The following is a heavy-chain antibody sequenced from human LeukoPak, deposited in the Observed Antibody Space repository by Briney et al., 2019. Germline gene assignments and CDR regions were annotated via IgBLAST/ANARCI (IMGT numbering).Heavy chain of an antibody. Sequence: AGGSLRLSCAASGFTVSSNYMSWVRQAPGKGLEWVSVIYSGGSTYYADSVKGRFTISRDNSKYTLYLQMNSLRAEDTAVYYCARGVRNDFWSGAHFDYWGQGTLVTVSS. J-gene: IGHJ4*02. CDR2: IYSGGST. V-gene: IGHV3-53*01. CDR3: ARGVRNDFWSGAHFDY. D-gene: IGHD3-3*01. CDR1: GFTVSSNY.